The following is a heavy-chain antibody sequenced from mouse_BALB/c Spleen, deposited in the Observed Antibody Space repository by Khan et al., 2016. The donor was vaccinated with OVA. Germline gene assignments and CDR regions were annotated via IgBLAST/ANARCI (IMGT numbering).Heavy chain of an antibody. CDR3: ARVYGGDFDY. D-gene: IGHD1-1*01. CDR2: ISYSGNT. J-gene: IGHJ2*02. CDR1: GYSITSDYA. Sequence: VQLQQSGPGLVKPSQSLSLTCTVTGYSITSDYAWNWIRQFPGNKLEWMGFISYSGNTKYNPSLKSRFSIPRDTSKNQFFLQLNSVTTEDTATYYCARVYGGDFDYWGQGTSLTVSS. V-gene: IGHV3-2*02.